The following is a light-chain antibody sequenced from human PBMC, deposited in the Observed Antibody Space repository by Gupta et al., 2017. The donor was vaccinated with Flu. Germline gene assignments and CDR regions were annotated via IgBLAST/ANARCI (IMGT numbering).Light chain of an antibody. V-gene: IGKV1-5*03. CDR1: QCISSW. J-gene: IGKJ1*01. CDR3: QEYNRYSWT. CDR2: MAS. Sequence: DLHVTQSTSTLSASGGDRVTITCRDSQCISSWFAWYQQKPGKPPKLLFYMASTLEAWVPSRFAGSGWGKVFTTTISRLQPDYLVTFYRQEYNRYSWTFGQGTKVEI.